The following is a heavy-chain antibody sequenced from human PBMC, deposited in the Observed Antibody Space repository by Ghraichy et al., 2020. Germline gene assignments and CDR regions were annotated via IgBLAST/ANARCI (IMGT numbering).Heavy chain of an antibody. D-gene: IGHD3-22*01. J-gene: IGHJ4*02. Sequence: SETLSLTCTVSGGSISSSSYYWGWIRQPPGKGLEWIGSIYYSGSTYYNPSLKSRVTISVDTSKNQFSLKLSSVTAADTAVYYCARHAASNYYDSSGYYDEYEYYFDYWGQGTLVTVSS. V-gene: IGHV4-39*01. CDR3: ARHAASNYYDSSGYYDEYEYYFDY. CDR2: IYYSGST. CDR1: GGSISSSSYY.